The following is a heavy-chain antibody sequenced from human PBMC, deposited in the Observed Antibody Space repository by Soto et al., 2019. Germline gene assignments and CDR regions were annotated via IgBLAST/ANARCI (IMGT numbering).Heavy chain of an antibody. J-gene: IGHJ4*02. CDR2: ISVSGSST. CDR3: AKPPVWNSEYVSY. Sequence: PGGSLRLSCAASGFTFSSYAMSWVRQAPGKGLEWVSAISVSGSSTYYADSVKGRFTISRDNSKTTLYLQMNSLRAEDTAVYYCAKPPVWNSEYVSYWGQGTLVTLSS. D-gene: IGHD3-16*01. CDR1: GFTFSSYA. V-gene: IGHV3-23*01.